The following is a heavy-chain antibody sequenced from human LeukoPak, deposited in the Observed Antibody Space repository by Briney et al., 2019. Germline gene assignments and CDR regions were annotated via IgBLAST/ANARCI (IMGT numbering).Heavy chain of an antibody. CDR3: ARDQRGFSYSKYYFDY. CDR1: GFIFSSYG. CDR2: IWYDGTNK. D-gene: IGHD5-18*01. V-gene: IGHV3-33*01. J-gene: IGHJ4*02. Sequence: SGRSLRLSCAASGFIFSSYGMHWVRQAPGKGLEWVAVIWYDGTNKYYADSVKGRFTISRDNSKNTLYLQMNSLRAEDTAVYYCARDQRGFSYSKYYFDYWGQGTLVTVSS.